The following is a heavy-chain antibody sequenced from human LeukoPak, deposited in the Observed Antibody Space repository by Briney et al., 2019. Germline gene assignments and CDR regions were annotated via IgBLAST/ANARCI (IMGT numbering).Heavy chain of an antibody. CDR1: GRHISRYY. Sequence: SEPLSLTCTVSGRHISRYYWSCIRQPPGKALEWIGYLYYSGITTYSPSLKSRVTISVDTSKNQFSLKLSSVTAADTAVYYCARGMDTFYFDYWGQRTLVTVSS. J-gene: IGHJ4*02. CDR3: ARGMDTFYFDY. CDR2: LYYSGIT. V-gene: IGHV4-59*01. D-gene: IGHD5-18*01.